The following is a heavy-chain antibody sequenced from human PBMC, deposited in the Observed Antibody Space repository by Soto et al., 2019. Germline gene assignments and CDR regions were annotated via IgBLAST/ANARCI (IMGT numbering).Heavy chain of an antibody. J-gene: IGHJ6*02. CDR1: GFTFSSYW. Sequence: GGSLRLSCAASGFTFSSYWMSWVRQAPGKGLEWVANIKQGGSETYYVDSVKGRFTISRDNAKNTLYLQMNSLRAEDTAVYYCARTGGDCSGGSCYAADYYYYGMDVWGQGTTVTVSS. CDR3: ARTGGDCSGGSCYAADYYYYGMDV. D-gene: IGHD2-15*01. V-gene: IGHV3-7*03. CDR2: IKQGGSET.